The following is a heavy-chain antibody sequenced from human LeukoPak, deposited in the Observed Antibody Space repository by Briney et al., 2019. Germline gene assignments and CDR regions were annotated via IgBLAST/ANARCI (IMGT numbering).Heavy chain of an antibody. CDR3: AREQYYDFWSGPWYYYGMDV. V-gene: IGHV3-53*01. CDR2: IYSGGST. J-gene: IGHJ6*02. D-gene: IGHD3-3*01. Sequence: GGSLRLSCAASGFTFSSNYMSWVRQAPGKGLEWVSVIYSGGSTYYADSVKGRFTISRDNSKNTLYLQMNSLRAEDTAVYYCAREQYYDFWSGPWYYYGMDVRGQGTTVTVSS. CDR1: GFTFSSNY.